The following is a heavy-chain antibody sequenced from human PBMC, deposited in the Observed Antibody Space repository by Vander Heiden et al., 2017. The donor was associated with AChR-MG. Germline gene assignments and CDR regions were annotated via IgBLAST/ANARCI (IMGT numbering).Heavy chain of an antibody. CDR2: ISFDGTFK. Sequence: QVQLVESGGRVVQPGGSLRLSCAVPGFTFSNHAMHWVRQGPGMGLEWVALISFDGTFKAYADFVKGRFSVSRDNSKNTLDLQMNSLTPDDTAAYYCVGERGVRSFHLWGRGTLVTVSS. J-gene: IGHJ2*01. D-gene: IGHD3-10*01. V-gene: IGHV3-30*03. CDR3: VGERGVRSFHL. CDR1: GFTFSNHA.